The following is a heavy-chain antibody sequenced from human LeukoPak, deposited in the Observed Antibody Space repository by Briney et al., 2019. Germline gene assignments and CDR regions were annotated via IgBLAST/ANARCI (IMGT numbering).Heavy chain of an antibody. CDR1: GFTFSSYW. CDR3: ARELRTFDS. D-gene: IGHD3-16*01. V-gene: IGHV3-7*01. CDR2: IKHNGDEL. J-gene: IGHJ4*02. Sequence: PGGSLRLSCAASGFTFSSYWMTWVRQAPGKGLEWVANIKHNGDELNYVGSVEGRFTISRDNAKNSLYLHMTSLRAEDTAVYDCARELRTFDSWGQGTLVTVSS.